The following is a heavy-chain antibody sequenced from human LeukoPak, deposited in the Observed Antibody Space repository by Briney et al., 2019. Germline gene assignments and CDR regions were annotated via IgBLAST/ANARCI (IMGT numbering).Heavy chain of an antibody. Sequence: GGSLRLSCAASGFTFSSYSMTWVRQSPGKGLEWVSSIISSSTYIYYADSVKGRFTISRDNTKNSMFLQMESLRAEDTAVYYCARDGGSGYSFGPNFDYWGQGILVTVSS. CDR3: ARDGGSGYSFGPNFDY. D-gene: IGHD5-18*01. CDR2: IISSSTYI. V-gene: IGHV3-21*01. J-gene: IGHJ4*02. CDR1: GFTFSSYS.